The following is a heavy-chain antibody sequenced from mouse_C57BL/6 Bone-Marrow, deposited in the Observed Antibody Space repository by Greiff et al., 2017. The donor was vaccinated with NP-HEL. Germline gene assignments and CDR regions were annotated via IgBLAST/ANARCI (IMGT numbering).Heavy chain of an antibody. CDR1: GYTFTDYY. D-gene: IGHD2-3*01. CDR2: INPNNGGT. CDR3: AREKGYYEAMDY. V-gene: IGHV1-26*01. J-gene: IGHJ4*01. Sequence: VQLQQSGPELVKPGASVKISCKASGYTFTDYYMNWVKQSHGKSLEWIGDINPNNGGTSYNQKFKGKATLTVDKSSSTAYMELRSLTSEDSAVYYCAREKGYYEAMDYWGRGTSVTVSA.